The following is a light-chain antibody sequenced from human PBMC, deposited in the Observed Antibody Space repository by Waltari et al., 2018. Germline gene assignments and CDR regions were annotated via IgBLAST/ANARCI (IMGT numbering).Light chain of an antibody. V-gene: IGKV1-12*01. Sequence: DIQMTQSPSFVSASVGDRVTITCRASQGIDNWLAWYQQKPGKAPKFLIYSVSSLQSGVPSRFVGSGSGTDFILTISRLQPEDFATYYCQQTNSFPRTFGQGTKVAIK. J-gene: IGKJ1*01. CDR1: QGIDNW. CDR3: QQTNSFPRT. CDR2: SVS.